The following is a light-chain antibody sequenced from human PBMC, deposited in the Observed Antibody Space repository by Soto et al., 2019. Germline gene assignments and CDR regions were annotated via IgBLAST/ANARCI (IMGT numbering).Light chain of an antibody. Sequence: EILLTQSPATLSLSPGEGATLSCRASQNVSIDLAWFQHKPGQAPRLLIYDTSNSATGIPARFSGSGSGTDFTLTISSLEPEDFAFYYCQQLSSWPLTFGQGTRLEIK. J-gene: IGKJ5*01. CDR2: DTS. V-gene: IGKV3-11*01. CDR1: QNVSID. CDR3: QQLSSWPLT.